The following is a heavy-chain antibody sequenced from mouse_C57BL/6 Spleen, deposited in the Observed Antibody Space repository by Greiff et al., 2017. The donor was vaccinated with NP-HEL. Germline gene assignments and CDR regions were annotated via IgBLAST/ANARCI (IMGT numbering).Heavy chain of an antibody. J-gene: IGHJ4*01. CDR2: IWSGGST. CDR3: ARTPIYSNYVGYAMDY. CDR1: GFSLTSYG. V-gene: IGHV2-2*01. D-gene: IGHD2-5*01. Sequence: QVQLKQSGPGLVQPSQSLSITCTVSGFSLTSYGVHWVRQSPGKGLEWLGVIWSGGSTDYNAAFISRLSISKDNSKSQVFFKMNSLQADDTAIYYCARTPIYSNYVGYAMDYWGQGTSVTVSS.